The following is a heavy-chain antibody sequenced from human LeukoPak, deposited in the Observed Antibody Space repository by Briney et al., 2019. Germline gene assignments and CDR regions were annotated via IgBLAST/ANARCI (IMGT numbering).Heavy chain of an antibody. Sequence: GASVKVSCKASGYTFTNYFIYWVRQAPGQGLEWMGIINPSGGSPTYAQKFQGRVTITRDTSTTTVYMELSSLRSEDTAVYYCGRGGYTSYDYWGQGTLVTVSS. V-gene: IGHV1-46*01. D-gene: IGHD5-12*01. CDR2: INPSGGSP. CDR3: GRGGYTSYDY. J-gene: IGHJ4*02. CDR1: GYTFTNYF.